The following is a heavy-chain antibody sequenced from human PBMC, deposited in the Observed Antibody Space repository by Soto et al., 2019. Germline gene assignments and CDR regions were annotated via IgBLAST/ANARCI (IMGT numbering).Heavy chain of an antibody. CDR1: GFTFTTNA. V-gene: IGHV3-23*01. Sequence: RLLGSGGGLLRPGGSRGPSFAALGFTFTTNAMSWVRQAPGKGREWVSTISATEGGTYYADSVTGRFTISRDNSKNTLSLQMNSLRADDTAVYYCANGESSGWPAFDYWGQGTLVTVSS. J-gene: IGHJ4*02. D-gene: IGHD6-19*01. CDR3: ANGESSGWPAFDY. CDR2: ISATEGGT.